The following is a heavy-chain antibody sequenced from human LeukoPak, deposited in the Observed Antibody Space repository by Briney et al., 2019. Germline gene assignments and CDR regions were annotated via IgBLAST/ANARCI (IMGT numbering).Heavy chain of an antibody. V-gene: IGHV1-69*05. CDR1: GGTFSSYA. Sequence: ASVKVSCKASGGTFSSYAISWVRQVPGQGLEWMGGIIPIFGTANYAQKFQGRVTITTDESTSTAYMELSSLRSEDTAVYYCARVALSIATHRPRAYYMDVWGKGTTVTVSS. D-gene: IGHD6-6*01. CDR2: IIPIFGTA. J-gene: IGHJ6*03. CDR3: ARVALSIATHRPRAYYMDV.